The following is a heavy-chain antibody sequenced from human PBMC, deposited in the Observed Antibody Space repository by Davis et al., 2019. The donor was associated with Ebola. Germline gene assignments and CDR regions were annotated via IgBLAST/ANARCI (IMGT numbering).Heavy chain of an antibody. D-gene: IGHD2-15*01. V-gene: IGHV1-69*13. Sequence: AASVKVSCKASGGTISTYTISWVRQAPGQGLEWMGGIIPIFGTANYAQKFQGRVTITADESTSTVYMELSSLRSEDTAMYYCAREGFDEGVPIAWGQGTLITVSS. CDR3: AREGFDEGVPIA. CDR2: IIPIFGTA. CDR1: GGTISTYT. J-gene: IGHJ4*02.